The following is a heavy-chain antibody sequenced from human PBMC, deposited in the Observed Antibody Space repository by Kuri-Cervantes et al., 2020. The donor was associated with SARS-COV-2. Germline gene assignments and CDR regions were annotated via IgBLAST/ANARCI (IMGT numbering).Heavy chain of an antibody. D-gene: IGHD2-2*01. V-gene: IGHV4-39*07. CDR3: ARDRPADY. Sequence: GSLRLSCTVSGGSISSSSYYWGWIRQPPGKGLEWIGSIYYSGSTYYNPSLKSRVTISVDTSKNQFSLKLSSVTVADTAVYYCARDRPADYWGQGTLVTVSS. CDR1: GGSISSSSYY. J-gene: IGHJ4*02. CDR2: IYYSGST.